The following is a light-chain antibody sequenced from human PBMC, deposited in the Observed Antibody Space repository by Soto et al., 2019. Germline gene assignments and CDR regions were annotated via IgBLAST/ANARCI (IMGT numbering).Light chain of an antibody. Sequence: IVMTQSPATLSVSPGERATLSCRAGQRIDSKLAWYQQRPGQAPRLLIYAASTRATGIPARFSGSGSGTEFTLTISGLQSEDFATYYCLQKYFYPFTFGPGTKVDIK. CDR1: QRIDSK. V-gene: IGKV3-15*01. CDR2: AAS. CDR3: LQKYFYPFT. J-gene: IGKJ3*01.